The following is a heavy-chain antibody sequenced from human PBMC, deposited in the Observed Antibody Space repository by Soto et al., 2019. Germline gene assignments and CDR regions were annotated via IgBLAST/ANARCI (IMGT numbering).Heavy chain of an antibody. V-gene: IGHV4-34*01. CDR2: INHSGST. CDR3: ARATRLSTVVVVAALPNWFDP. CDR1: GGSFSGYY. J-gene: IGHJ5*02. D-gene: IGHD2-15*01. Sequence: SETLSLTCAVYGGSFSGYYCSWIRHPPGKGREWIGEINHSGSTNYNPSLKSRVTISVDTSKNQFSLKLGSVTAADTAVYYCARATRLSTVVVVAALPNWFDPWGQGTLVTVSS.